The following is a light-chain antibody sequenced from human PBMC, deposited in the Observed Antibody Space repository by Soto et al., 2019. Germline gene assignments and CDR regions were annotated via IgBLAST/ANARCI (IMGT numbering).Light chain of an antibody. CDR1: DSDVGGYNY. J-gene: IGLJ1*01. Sequence: QSVLTQPASVSGSPGQSITISCTGTDSDVGGYNYVSWYQQHPGKAPKLIIYEVSNRPSGVSTRFSGSKSGNTASLTISGLQAEDEADYYCSSYTTSSTPYVFGTGTKSPS. CDR3: SSYTTSSTPYV. CDR2: EVS. V-gene: IGLV2-14*01.